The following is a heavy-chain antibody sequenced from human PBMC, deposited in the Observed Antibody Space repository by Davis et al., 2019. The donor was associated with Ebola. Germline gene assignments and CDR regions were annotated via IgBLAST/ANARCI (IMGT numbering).Heavy chain of an antibody. CDR2: IGCGGST. V-gene: IGHV4-34*01. J-gene: IGHJ5*02. CDR3: ARTTLTSVSDSGLGYNYFAP. CDR1: GGSSSGYF. D-gene: IGHD4/OR15-4a*01. Sequence: MPSETLSLTCAVSGGSSSGYFWSWIRQSPGKGLEWLGEIGCGGSTNYNPTLKNRPTIALDTSKNQFSLRLESMTAADTAVYYCARTTLTSVSDSGLGYNYFAPWGQGTLVTVSS.